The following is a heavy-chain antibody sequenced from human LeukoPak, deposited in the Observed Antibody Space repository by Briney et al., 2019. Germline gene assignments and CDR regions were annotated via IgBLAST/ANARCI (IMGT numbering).Heavy chain of an antibody. CDR3: ASYSASGAYFGQ. J-gene: IGHJ4*02. CDR1: GVSISSYY. CDR2: IYSSGNT. Sequence: SETLSLTCTVSGVSISSYYWSWIRQPAGKGLEWIGRIYSSGNTNYNPSLKSRVTMSVDTSQNQFSLKLGSVTAADTALYFCASYSASGAYFGQWGQGTLLTVSS. V-gene: IGHV4-4*07. D-gene: IGHD6-13*01.